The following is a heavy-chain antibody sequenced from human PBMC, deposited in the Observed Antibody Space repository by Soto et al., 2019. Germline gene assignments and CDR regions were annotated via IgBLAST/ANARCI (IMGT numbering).Heavy chain of an antibody. CDR1: GFTFDDYA. V-gene: IGHV3-9*01. CDR3: AKEAGLVRFFDWLSNGLDV. Sequence: EVQLVESGGDLVQPGRSLRLSCAASGFTFDDYAMHWVRQAPGKGLEWVSGISWNSGNKGYADSVKGRFTISRDNAKNFLYLEMNSLRAEDTALYYRAKEAGLVRFFDWLSNGLDVWGQGTAVTVS. D-gene: IGHD3-9*01. CDR2: ISWNSGNK. J-gene: IGHJ6*02.